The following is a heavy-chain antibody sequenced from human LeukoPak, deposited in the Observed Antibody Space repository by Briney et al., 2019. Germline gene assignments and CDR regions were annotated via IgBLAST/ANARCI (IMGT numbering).Heavy chain of an antibody. J-gene: IGHJ4*02. D-gene: IGHD6-6*01. Sequence: GESLQISCQGSGYTFSGYAMSWVRQAPGKGLEWVSAISGSGDSTYYADSVKGRFTISRDNSKDTLYLQMNSLRAEDTAVYYCAKDRSYSSSSRGFDYWGQGTLVTVSS. CDR2: ISGSGDST. V-gene: IGHV3-23*01. CDR3: AKDRSYSSSSRGFDY. CDR1: GYTFSGYA.